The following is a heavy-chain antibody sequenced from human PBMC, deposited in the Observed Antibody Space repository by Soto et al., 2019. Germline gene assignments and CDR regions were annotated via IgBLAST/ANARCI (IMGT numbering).Heavy chain of an antibody. CDR2: IKQSASET. Sequence: GGSLRLSCVASGYTFSSYWMTWVRQAPGKGLEWVANIKQSASETYYVDSVKGRFTISRDDAKNSLYLQMNTLRAEDTAVYCCARGYSIDFWGQGTLVTVSS. J-gene: IGHJ4*02. V-gene: IGHV3-7*03. D-gene: IGHD5-18*01. CDR3: ARGYSIDF. CDR1: GYTFSSYW.